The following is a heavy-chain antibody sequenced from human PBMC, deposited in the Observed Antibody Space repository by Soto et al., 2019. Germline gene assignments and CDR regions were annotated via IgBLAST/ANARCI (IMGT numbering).Heavy chain of an antibody. CDR1: GGSISSGGYY. Sequence: SETLSLTCTVSGGSISSGGYYWSWIRQHPGKGLEWIGYIYYSGSTYYNPSLKSRVTISVDTSKNQFSLKLSSVTAADTAVYYCARVPKGATTFGPFDYWGQGTLVTVSS. CDR3: ARVPKGATTFGPFDY. D-gene: IGHD1-26*01. CDR2: IYYSGST. V-gene: IGHV4-31*03. J-gene: IGHJ4*02.